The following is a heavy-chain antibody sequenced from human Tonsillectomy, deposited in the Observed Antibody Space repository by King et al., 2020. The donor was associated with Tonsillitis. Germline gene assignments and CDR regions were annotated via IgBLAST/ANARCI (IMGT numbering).Heavy chain of an antibody. CDR1: GGTFSSYA. V-gene: IGHV1-69*12. D-gene: IGHD2-15*01. Sequence: QLQLVQSGAEVKKSVSSVKVSCKASGGTFSSYAINWVRQAPGQGLEWMGGSIPIFGTANYVQKFQGRVPITADESTSTVYMEMSSLRYEDTAVYYCARGPGYCSGGSCYLIDFWGQGTLVTVSS. J-gene: IGHJ4*02. CDR3: ARGPGYCSGGSCYLIDF. CDR2: SIPIFGTA.